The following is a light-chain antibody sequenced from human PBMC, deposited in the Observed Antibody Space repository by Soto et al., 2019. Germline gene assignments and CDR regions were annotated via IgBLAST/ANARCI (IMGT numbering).Light chain of an antibody. CDR1: SSNIGSNS. Sequence: QSVLTQPPSASGTPGQRVTISCSGSSSNIGSNSVYWYQQLPGTAPQLLIYSNNQRPSGVPDRFSGSKSGTSASLAISGLRSEDEADNYCAAWDDSLSGVFGGGTKLTVL. CDR3: AAWDDSLSGV. CDR2: SNN. J-gene: IGLJ3*02. V-gene: IGLV1-47*02.